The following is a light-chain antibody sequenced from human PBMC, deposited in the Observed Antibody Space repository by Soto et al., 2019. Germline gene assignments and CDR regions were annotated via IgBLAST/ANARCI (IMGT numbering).Light chain of an antibody. CDR1: SSDFGGGFD. Sequence: QSVLTQPPSVSGAPGQRVTISCIGSSSDFGGGFDVHWYQQHLGTAPKLLIYANSNRPSGVPYSFSGSRSCTAASLAITGGQPEDEADDYCQSYDSSLGAMLFGGGTKLTVL. V-gene: IGLV1-40*01. J-gene: IGLJ3*02. CDR3: QSYDSSLGAML. CDR2: ANS.